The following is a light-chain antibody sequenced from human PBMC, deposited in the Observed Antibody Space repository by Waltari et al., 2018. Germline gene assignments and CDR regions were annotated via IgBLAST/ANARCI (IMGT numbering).Light chain of an antibody. Sequence: DVVMTQSPLSLPVTLGQLASISCRSSQSLVDSDGNTYLSWFQQRPGQSPRRLIYKVSNRDSGVPDRFSGSGSGTDFTLKISRVEADDIAIYYCMQGTHWPRSFGQGTKVEIE. V-gene: IGKV2-30*01. CDR3: MQGTHWPRS. J-gene: IGKJ1*01. CDR2: KVS. CDR1: QSLVDSDGNTY.